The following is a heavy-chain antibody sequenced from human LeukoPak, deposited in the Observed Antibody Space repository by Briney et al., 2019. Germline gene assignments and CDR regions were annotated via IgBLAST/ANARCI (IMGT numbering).Heavy chain of an antibody. D-gene: IGHD3/OR15-3a*01. V-gene: IGHV5-51*01. CDR1: GYSFNNYW. CDR2: VYPGDSDT. J-gene: IGHJ4*02. Sequence: GESLKISCQASGYSFNNYWIAWARQMPGNGLEWMGIVYPGDSDTQYSPSFQGQVTVSADKSVNTAYLQWNSLKASDTAIYYCARQYDLLAGPYYFDFWGQGTLVTVSS. CDR3: ARQYDLLAGPYYFDF.